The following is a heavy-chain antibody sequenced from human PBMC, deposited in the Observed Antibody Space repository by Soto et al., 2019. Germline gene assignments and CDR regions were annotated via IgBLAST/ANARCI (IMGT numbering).Heavy chain of an antibody. J-gene: IGHJ6*02. D-gene: IGHD6-13*01. V-gene: IGHV3-9*01. CDR1: GFTFDDYA. Sequence: EVQLVESGGGLVQPGRSLRLSCAASGFTFDDYAMHWVRQAPGKGLEWVSGISWNSGTIVYADSVKGRFTSSRDNAKISLYWQMNSLRGEDTALYYCAKDMRGGSSSSRYYYGRDVWGQGTTVTVSS. CDR2: ISWNSGTI. CDR3: AKDMRGGSSSSRYYYGRDV.